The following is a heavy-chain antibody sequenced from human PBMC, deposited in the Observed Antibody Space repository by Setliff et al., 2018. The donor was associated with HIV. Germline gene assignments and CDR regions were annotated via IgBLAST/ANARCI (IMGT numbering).Heavy chain of an antibody. V-gene: IGHV4-61*02. CDR3: ARGPRPVDVDYYYMDV. CDR2: IYTTGIT. J-gene: IGHJ6*03. CDR1: GGSISSGSYY. Sequence: SETLSLTCTVSGGSISSGSYYWSWIRQPAGKGLEWIVRIYTTGITNYIPSLKSRVTISLDTSKNQFSLKLTSVTTADTAVYYCARGPRPVDVDYYYMDVWGKGTTVTVSS.